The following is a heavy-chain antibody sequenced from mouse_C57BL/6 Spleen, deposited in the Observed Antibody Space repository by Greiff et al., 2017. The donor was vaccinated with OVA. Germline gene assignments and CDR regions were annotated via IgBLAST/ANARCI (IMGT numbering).Heavy chain of an antibody. V-gene: IGHV5-17*01. CDR2: ISSGSSTN. CDR3: ARDEDYAMDY. CDR1: GFTFSDYG. J-gene: IGHJ4*01. Sequence: EVQRVESGGGLVKPGGSLKLSCAASGFTFSDYGMHWVRQAPEKGLEWVAYISSGSSTNYYADPVKGRFTISRDNAKNTLFLQMTSLRTEDTAMYYCARDEDYAMDYWGQGTSVTVSA.